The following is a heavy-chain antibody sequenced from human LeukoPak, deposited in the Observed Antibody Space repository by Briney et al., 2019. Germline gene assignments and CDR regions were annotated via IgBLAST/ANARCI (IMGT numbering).Heavy chain of an antibody. CDR3: AREDSGGTGAFHV. CDR2: INPNSGGT. Sequence: ASVRVSCKASGYTFTGYYMHWVRQAPGQGLEWMGWINPNSGGTNYARKFQGRVTMTRDTSISTAYMELSRLRSDDTAVYYCAREDSGGTGAFHVWGQGTMVTVSS. CDR1: GYTFTGYY. D-gene: IGHD2-15*01. V-gene: IGHV1-2*02. J-gene: IGHJ3*01.